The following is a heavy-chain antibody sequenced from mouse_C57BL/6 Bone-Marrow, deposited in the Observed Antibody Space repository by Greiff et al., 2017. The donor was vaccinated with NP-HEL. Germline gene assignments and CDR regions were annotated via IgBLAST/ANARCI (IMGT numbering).Heavy chain of an antibody. Sequence: EVQLQQSGPELVKPGASVKISCKASGYTFTDYYMNWVKQSHGKSLEWIGDINPNNGGTSYNQKFKGKATLTVDKSSSTAYMELRSLTSEDSAVYDCAREGVYYYGSSHYYYAMDYWGQGTSVTVSS. CDR3: AREGVYYYGSSHYYYAMDY. CDR2: INPNNGGT. J-gene: IGHJ4*01. V-gene: IGHV1-26*01. CDR1: GYTFTDYY. D-gene: IGHD1-1*01.